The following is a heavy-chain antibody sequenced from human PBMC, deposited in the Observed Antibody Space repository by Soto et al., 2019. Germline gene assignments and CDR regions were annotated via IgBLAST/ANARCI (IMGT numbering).Heavy chain of an antibody. J-gene: IGHJ6*02. D-gene: IGHD3-22*01. CDR2: IIPIFGTA. CDR1: GGTFSSYA. CDR3: ARGYLPITMIRGAANYGMDV. V-gene: IGHV1-69*13. Sequence: SVKVSCKASGGTFSSYAISWVRQTPGQGLEWMGVIIPIFGTANYAQKFQGRVTITADESTSTAYMELSSLRSEDTAVYYCARGYLPITMIRGAANYGMDVWGQGTTVTVSS.